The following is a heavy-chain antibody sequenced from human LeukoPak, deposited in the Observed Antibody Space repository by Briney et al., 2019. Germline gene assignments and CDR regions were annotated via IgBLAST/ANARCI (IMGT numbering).Heavy chain of an antibody. CDR2: ISSSGSTI. J-gene: IGHJ3*02. CDR3: ARGSYYDSSGSTLANDAFDI. D-gene: IGHD3-22*01. V-gene: IGHV3-11*01. CDR1: GFTFSDYY. Sequence: GGSLRLSCAASGFTFSDYYMSWIRQAPGKGLEWVSYISSSGSTIYYADSVKGRFTISRDNAKNSLYLQMNSLRAEDTAVYYCARGSYYDSSGSTLANDAFDIWGQGTMVTVSS.